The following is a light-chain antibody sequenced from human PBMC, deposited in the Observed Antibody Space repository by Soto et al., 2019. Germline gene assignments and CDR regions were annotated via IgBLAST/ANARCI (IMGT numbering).Light chain of an antibody. Sequence: EIVLTQSPATLSLSPGESATLSCRASQNVGLFLAWYQQKSGQTPRLLIYDASSRAPGIPARFSGGGSGTAFTLTISSLEPEDFAVYYCQHRSDWLGTFGPGTKVDIK. V-gene: IGKV3-11*01. CDR3: QHRSDWLGT. CDR2: DAS. J-gene: IGKJ3*01. CDR1: QNVGLF.